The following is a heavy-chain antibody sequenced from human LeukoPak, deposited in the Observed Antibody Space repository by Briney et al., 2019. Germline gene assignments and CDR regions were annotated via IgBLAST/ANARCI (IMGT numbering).Heavy chain of an antibody. V-gene: IGHV5-51*01. CDR3: ARRSSENYNWDFQN. Sequence: GEALKIACKGYGYSFTSYWIAWVRHMPGKGMEWIGIIYPGDSDTRYSPSFQGQVTISADKSISTAYLQWSSLKASDTAMYYCARRSSENYNWDFQNWGQGTLVTVSA. J-gene: IGHJ1*01. CDR2: IYPGDSDT. CDR1: GYSFTSYW. D-gene: IGHD1-1*01.